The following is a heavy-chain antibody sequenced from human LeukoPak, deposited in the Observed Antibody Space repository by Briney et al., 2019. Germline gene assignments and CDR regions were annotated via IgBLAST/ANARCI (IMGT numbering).Heavy chain of an antibody. J-gene: IGHJ4*02. CDR1: GFTFSSYG. CDR2: ISYDGSNK. Sequence: PGGSLRLSCAASGFTFSSYGMHWVRQAPGKGLEWVAVISYDGSNKYYADSVKGRFTVSRDNSKNTLYLQMNSLRAEDTAVYYCAKGGPTGNLRSIGRDFWGQGALVTVSS. V-gene: IGHV3-30*18. D-gene: IGHD5/OR15-5a*01. CDR3: AKGGPTGNLRSIGRDF.